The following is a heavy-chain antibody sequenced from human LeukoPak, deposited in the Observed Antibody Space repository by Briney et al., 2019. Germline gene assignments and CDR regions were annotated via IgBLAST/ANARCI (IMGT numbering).Heavy chain of an antibody. J-gene: IGHJ4*02. D-gene: IGHD3-16*02. Sequence: RAGGSLRLSCSGSGFSFSNYAMSWVRQAPGKGLEWVSGINWNGGSTGYADSVKGRFTISRDNAKNSLYLQMNSLRAEDTALYYCAREGTYYDYVWGSYRPHGLDYWGQGTLVTVSS. CDR3: AREGTYYDYVWGSYRPHGLDY. V-gene: IGHV3-20*04. CDR1: GFSFSNYA. CDR2: INWNGGST.